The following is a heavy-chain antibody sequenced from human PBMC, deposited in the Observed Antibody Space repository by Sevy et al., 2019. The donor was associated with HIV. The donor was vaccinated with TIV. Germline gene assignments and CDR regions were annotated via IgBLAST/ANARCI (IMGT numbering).Heavy chain of an antibody. CDR2: IYYSGST. D-gene: IGHD4-17*01. J-gene: IGHJ4*02. V-gene: IGHV4-39*01. CDR3: ARHSSMTTVTMNY. Sequence: SETLSLTCTASGGSVSRSTYYWGWIRQPPGKGLEWIGSIYYSGSTYYNPSLKSRVTLSLDTSKNQFSLKLSSVTASDTAVYYCARHSSMTTVTMNYWGQGTLVTVSS. CDR1: GGSVSRSTYY.